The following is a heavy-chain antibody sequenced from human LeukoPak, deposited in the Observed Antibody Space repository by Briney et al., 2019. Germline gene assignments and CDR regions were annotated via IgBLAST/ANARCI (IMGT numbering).Heavy chain of an antibody. J-gene: IGHJ4*02. CDR3: ARDPAYYYDSRDNYFDS. CDR2: INPNSGGT. CDR1: GYTFTGYY. Sequence: ASVKVSCKASGYTFTGYYMHWVRQAPGQGLEWMGWINPNSGGTNYAQKFQGRVTMTRDTSISTAYMELSRLRSDDTAVYHCARDPAYYYDSRDNYFDSWGQGTLVTVSS. D-gene: IGHD3-22*01. V-gene: IGHV1-2*02.